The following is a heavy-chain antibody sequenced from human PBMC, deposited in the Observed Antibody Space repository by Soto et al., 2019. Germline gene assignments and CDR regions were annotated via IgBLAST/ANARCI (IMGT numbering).Heavy chain of an antibody. D-gene: IGHD3-22*01. Sequence: EVQLVESGGGLVQPGGSLRLSCAASGFTFSSYEMNWVRQAPGKGLEWVSYISSSGSTIYYADSVKGRFTISRDNAKNSLYLQMNSLRAEDTAVYYCARGYYYDRWYFDLWGRGTLVTVSS. V-gene: IGHV3-48*03. CDR3: ARGYYYDRWYFDL. J-gene: IGHJ2*01. CDR2: ISSSGSTI. CDR1: GFTFSSYE.